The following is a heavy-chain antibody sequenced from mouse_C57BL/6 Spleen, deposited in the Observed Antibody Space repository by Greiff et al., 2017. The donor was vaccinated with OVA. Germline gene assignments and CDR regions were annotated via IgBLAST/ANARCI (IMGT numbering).Heavy chain of an antibody. V-gene: IGHV5-16*01. CDR1: GFTFSDYY. CDR3: ARITGTDWYFDV. J-gene: IGHJ1*03. CDR2: INYDGSST. Sequence: EVKVVESEGGLVQPGSSMKLSCTASGFTFSDYYMAWVRQVPEKGLEWVANINYDGSSTYYLDSLKSRFIISRDNAKNILYLQMSSLKSEDTATYYCARITGTDWYFDVWGTGTTVTVSS. D-gene: IGHD4-1*01.